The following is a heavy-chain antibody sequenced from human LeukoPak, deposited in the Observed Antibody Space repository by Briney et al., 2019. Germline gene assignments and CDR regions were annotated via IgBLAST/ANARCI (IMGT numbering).Heavy chain of an antibody. V-gene: IGHV4-39*01. CDR1: GGSISSSYYY. J-gene: IGHJ4*02. D-gene: IGHD3-22*01. CDR2: IYYSGST. Sequence: SETLSLTCTVSGGSISSSYYYWGWIRQPPGKGLEWIGSIYYSGSTYYNPSLKSRVTISVDTSKNQFSLKLSSVTAADTAVYYCAFGYDSREEEDYWGQGTLVTVSS. CDR3: AFGYDSREEEDY.